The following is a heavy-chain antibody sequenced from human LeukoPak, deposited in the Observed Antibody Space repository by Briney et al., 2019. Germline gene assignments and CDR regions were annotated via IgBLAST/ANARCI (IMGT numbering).Heavy chain of an antibody. CDR3: ASRRWLHRNHYFDY. CDR1: GGSFSGYY. CDR2: INHSGST. Sequence: PSETLSLTCAVYGGSFSGYYWSWIRQPPGKGLEWIGEINHSGSTNYNPSLKSRCTISVDTSKNRFSLELSSVTAADTAVYYCASRRWLHRNHYFDYWGQGTLVTVSS. D-gene: IGHD5-24*01. J-gene: IGHJ4*02. V-gene: IGHV4-34*01.